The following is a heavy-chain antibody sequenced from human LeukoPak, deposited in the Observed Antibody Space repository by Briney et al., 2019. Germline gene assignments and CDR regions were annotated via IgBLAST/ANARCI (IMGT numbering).Heavy chain of an antibody. Sequence: GASVKVSCKASGYPFTSYYMHWLRQAPGQGLEWMGWINFSGGTKYAEKFRGRVTMTRDTSMATAYMELTTLTSDDTAVYYCARGLRLFDYWGQGTLITVSS. D-gene: IGHD3-3*01. CDR3: ARGLRLFDY. J-gene: IGHJ4*02. V-gene: IGHV1-2*02. CDR1: GYPFTSYY. CDR2: INFSGGT.